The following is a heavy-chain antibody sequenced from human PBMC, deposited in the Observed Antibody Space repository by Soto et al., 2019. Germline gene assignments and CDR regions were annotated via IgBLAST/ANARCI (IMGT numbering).Heavy chain of an antibody. D-gene: IGHD4-17*01. J-gene: IGHJ6*02. Sequence: SLRLSCAASGFTFSSYAMHWVRQAPGKGLEWVAVISYDGSNKYYADSVKGRFTISRDNSKNTLYLQMNSLRAEDTAVYYCARLHQYGDYAPYYYGMDVWGQGTTVTVSS. V-gene: IGHV3-30-3*01. CDR3: ARLHQYGDYAPYYYGMDV. CDR2: ISYDGSNK. CDR1: GFTFSSYA.